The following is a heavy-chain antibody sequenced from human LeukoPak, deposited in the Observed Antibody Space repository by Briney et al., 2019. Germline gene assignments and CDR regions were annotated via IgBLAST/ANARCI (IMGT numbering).Heavy chain of an antibody. D-gene: IGHD3-22*01. CDR3: AMGDSSGYYSFDY. J-gene: IGHJ4*02. CDR2: FDPEDGET. CDR1: GYTLTELS. V-gene: IGHV1-24*01. Sequence: GASVTVSCKVSGYTLTELSMHWVRQAPGKGLEWMGGFDPEDGETIYARKFQGRVTMTEDTSTDTAYMELSSLRSEDTAVYYCAMGDSSGYYSFDYWGQGTLVTVSS.